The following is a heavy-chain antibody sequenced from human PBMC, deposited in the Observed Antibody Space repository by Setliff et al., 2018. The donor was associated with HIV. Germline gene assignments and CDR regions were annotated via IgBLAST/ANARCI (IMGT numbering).Heavy chain of an antibody. V-gene: IGHV3-53*01. Sequence: PGGSLRLSCAASGFTVSSIYMSWVRQAPGKGLEWVSTIYSGAGIFYADSARGRFTISTDNSENTLYLQMNSLRADDTAVYYCAKSTEGRSGPHNAFHIWGQGTMVTVSS. CDR1: GFTVSSIY. J-gene: IGHJ3*02. D-gene: IGHD3-10*01. CDR2: IYSGAGI. CDR3: AKSTEGRSGPHNAFHI.